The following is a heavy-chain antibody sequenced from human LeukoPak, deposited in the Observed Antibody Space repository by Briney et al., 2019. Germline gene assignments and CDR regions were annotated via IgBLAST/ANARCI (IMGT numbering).Heavy chain of an antibody. D-gene: IGHD5-12*01. CDR1: GFTFSNYW. J-gene: IGHJ4*02. Sequence: GGSLRLSCAASGFTFSNYWMGWVRQAPGKRPEWVANMNIDGSEKYYADSVRGRFTISRENAQNSLFLQMNSLRAEDTAVYYCARDGGYRGYDADCWGQGTLVTVSS. V-gene: IGHV3-7*01. CDR3: ARDGGYRGYDADC. CDR2: MNIDGSEK.